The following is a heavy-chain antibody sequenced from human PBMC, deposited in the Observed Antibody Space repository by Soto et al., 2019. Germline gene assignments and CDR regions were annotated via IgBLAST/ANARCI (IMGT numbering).Heavy chain of an antibody. CDR3: ARDSAMVTFFDY. D-gene: IGHD5-18*01. J-gene: IGHJ4*02. Sequence: GSLRLSCAASGFTFSSYAMHWVRQAPGKGLEWVAVISYDGSNKYYADSVKGRFTISRDNSKNTLYLQMNSLRAEDTAVYYCARDSAMVTFFDYWGQGTLVTVSS. CDR1: GFTFSSYA. V-gene: IGHV3-30-3*01. CDR2: ISYDGSNK.